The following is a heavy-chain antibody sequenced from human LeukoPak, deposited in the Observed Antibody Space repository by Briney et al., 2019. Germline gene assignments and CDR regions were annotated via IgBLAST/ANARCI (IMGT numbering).Heavy chain of an antibody. CDR1: GFTFGSSG. V-gene: IGHV3-23*01. CDR2: ISSSATYT. D-gene: IGHD4-17*01. CDR3: AKSYGDYPYYYYYMDV. J-gene: IGHJ6*03. Sequence: PGGSLRLSCAASGFTFGSSGMSWVRQAPGKGLEWVAGISSSATYTYYADSVKGRFTISRDNSKNTLYLQMNSLRAEDTAVYYCAKSYGDYPYYYYYMDVWGKGTTVTISS.